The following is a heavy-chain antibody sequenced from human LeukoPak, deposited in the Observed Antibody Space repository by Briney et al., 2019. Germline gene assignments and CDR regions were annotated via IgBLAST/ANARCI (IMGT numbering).Heavy chain of an antibody. V-gene: IGHV3-30-3*01. Sequence: GGSLRLSCAASGFTFNNFAMHWVRQAPGKGLEWVAVISYDGSNKYYADSVKGRFTISRGSSKNTLFLQMNSLRAEDTAMYYCARDCCLLAAAGHWGQGTLVTVSS. J-gene: IGHJ4*02. CDR2: ISYDGSNK. CDR3: ARDCCLLAAAGH. D-gene: IGHD6-13*01. CDR1: GFTFNNFA.